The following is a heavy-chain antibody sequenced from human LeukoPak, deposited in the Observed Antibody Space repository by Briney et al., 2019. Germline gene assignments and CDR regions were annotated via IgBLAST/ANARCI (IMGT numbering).Heavy chain of an antibody. J-gene: IGHJ6*03. CDR1: GFAFDAYT. CDR2: ITSTSAYR. V-gene: IGHV3-21*01. CDR3: ARVTMGATTLNYYYFFMDV. Sequence: GGSLRLSCVGSGFAFDAYTITWVRQAPGKGLEWVSSITSTSAYRQYGDSVRGRFTISRDNTKNSVYLQMDSLGAEDTAVYHCARVTMGATTLNYYYFFMDVWGKGTTVTVSS. D-gene: IGHD1-26*01.